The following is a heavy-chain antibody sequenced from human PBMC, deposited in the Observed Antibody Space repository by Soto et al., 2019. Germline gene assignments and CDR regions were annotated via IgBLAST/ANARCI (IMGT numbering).Heavy chain of an antibody. CDR3: ARDVPDAFRSSWHFDY. Sequence: QVQLVESGGGVVQHGGSLRLACAASGFSFSNFPMHWFRQAPGKGLEWVAVMSFDGITTYYADSVKGRFTVSRDNSQNTLYLRGNSLRDEDTAVYFCARDVPDAFRSSWHFDYWGQGTLVTVSS. CDR1: GFSFSNFP. D-gene: IGHD6-13*01. V-gene: IGHV3-30-3*01. CDR2: MSFDGITT. J-gene: IGHJ4*02.